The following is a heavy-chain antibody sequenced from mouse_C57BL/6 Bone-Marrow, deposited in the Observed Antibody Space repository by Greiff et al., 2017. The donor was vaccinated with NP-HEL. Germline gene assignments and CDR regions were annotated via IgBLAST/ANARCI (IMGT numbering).Heavy chain of an antibody. CDR2: IISGGDYI. CDR3: TRDHYGSSHWYFDV. J-gene: IGHJ1*03. V-gene: IGHV5-9-1*02. CDR1: GFTFSSYA. D-gene: IGHD1-1*01. Sequence: EVKLVESGEGLVKPGGSLKLSCAASGFTFSSYAMSWVRQTPEKRLEWVAYIISGGDYIYYADTVQGGFTISRDNARNTLNLQMSSLKSEDTAMYYCTRDHYGSSHWYFDVWGTGTTVTVSS.